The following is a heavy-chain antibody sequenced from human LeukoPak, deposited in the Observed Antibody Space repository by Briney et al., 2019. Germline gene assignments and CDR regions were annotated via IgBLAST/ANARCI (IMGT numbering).Heavy chain of an antibody. D-gene: IGHD3-22*01. J-gene: IGHJ4*02. CDR1: GFTFSDYY. CDR3: ARVSPSDYYDSSGPFDY. CDR2: ISSSGSTI. Sequence: GGSLRLSCAASGFTFSDYYMSWIRQAPGKGLEWVSYISSSGSTIYYADSVKGRFTISRDNAKNSLYLQMNSLRAEDTAVYYCARVSPSDYYDSSGPFDYWGQGTLVTVSS. V-gene: IGHV3-11*01.